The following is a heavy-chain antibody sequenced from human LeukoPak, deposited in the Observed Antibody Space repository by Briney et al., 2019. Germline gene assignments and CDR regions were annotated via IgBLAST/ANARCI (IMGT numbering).Heavy chain of an antibody. Sequence: PGGSLRLSCAASGFTFSTYAMSWVRQAAGKGLEWVSLISGSGGGTYYADSVKGRFTISRDNSKDTLYLQLNSLRVEDTAVYYCAKDLTNYYGSGSYTFDYWGQGTLVTVSS. V-gene: IGHV3-23*01. D-gene: IGHD3-10*01. CDR3: AKDLTNYYGSGSYTFDY. CDR2: ISGSGGGT. CDR1: GFTFSTYA. J-gene: IGHJ4*02.